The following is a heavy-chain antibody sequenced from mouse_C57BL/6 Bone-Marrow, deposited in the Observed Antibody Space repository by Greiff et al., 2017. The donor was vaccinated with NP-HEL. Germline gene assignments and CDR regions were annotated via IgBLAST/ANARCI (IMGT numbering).Heavy chain of an antibody. CDR1: GFTFSDYY. CDR2: ISNGGGST. CDR3: ARRLSNYDAMDY. V-gene: IGHV5-12*01. Sequence: EVQGVESGGGLVQPGGSLKLSCAASGFTFSDYYMYWVRQTPEKRLEWVAYISNGGGSTYYPDTVKGRFTISRDNAKNTLYLQMSRLKAEDTAMYYCARRLSNYDAMDYWGQGTSVTVSS. J-gene: IGHJ4*01. D-gene: IGHD2-5*01.